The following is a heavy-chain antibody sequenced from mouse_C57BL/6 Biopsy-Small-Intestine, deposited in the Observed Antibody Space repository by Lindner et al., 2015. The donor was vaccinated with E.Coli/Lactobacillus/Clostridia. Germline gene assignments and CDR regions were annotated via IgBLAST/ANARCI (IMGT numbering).Heavy chain of an antibody. CDR2: IRSKSNNYAT. J-gene: IGHJ4*01. CDR1: GFSFNTYA. CDR3: VRRGTTVVGYAMDY. D-gene: IGHD1-1*01. V-gene: IGHV10-1*01. Sequence: EVQLQESGGGLVQPKGSLKLSCAASGFSFNTYAMNWVRQAPGKGLEWVARIRSKSNNYATYYADSVKDRFTISRDDSESMLYLQMNNLKTEDTAMYYCVRRGTTVVGYAMDYWGQGTPVTVSS.